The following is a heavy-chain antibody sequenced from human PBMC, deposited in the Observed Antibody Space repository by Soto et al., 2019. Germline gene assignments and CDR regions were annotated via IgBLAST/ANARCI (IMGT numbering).Heavy chain of an antibody. Sequence: EVQLLESGGGLVQPGGSLRLSCAASGFTFSNYAVTWVRQAPGKGLEWVSTISGSGGSTYYADSVKGRFTISRDNSKNTLYLQINSLRAEDTAVYYCAKDQGSSWYERDYWGEGTLVTVSS. CDR3: AKDQGSSWYERDY. CDR1: GFTFSNYA. D-gene: IGHD6-13*01. J-gene: IGHJ4*02. V-gene: IGHV3-23*01. CDR2: ISGSGGST.